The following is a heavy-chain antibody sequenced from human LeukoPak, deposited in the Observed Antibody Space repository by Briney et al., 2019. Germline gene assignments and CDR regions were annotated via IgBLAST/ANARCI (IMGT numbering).Heavy chain of an antibody. CDR1: GFTFSSYG. D-gene: IGHD3-10*01. CDR2: IWFDGSNK. J-gene: IGHJ4*02. V-gene: IGHV3-33*01. Sequence: PARSLRLSCAASGFTFSSYGMHWVRQAPGKGLEWVAVIWFDGSNKYYADSVRGRFTISRDNSKNTLYLQMNSLRAEDTAVYYCARDRSDRGGDYFDYWGQGTLVTVSS. CDR3: ARDRSDRGGDYFDY.